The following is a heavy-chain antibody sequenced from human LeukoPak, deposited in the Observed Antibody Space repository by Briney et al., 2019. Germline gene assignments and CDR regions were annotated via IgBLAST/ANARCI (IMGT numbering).Heavy chain of an antibody. J-gene: IGHJ5*02. V-gene: IGHV3-33*01. CDR1: GFTFSNYG. Sequence: GRSLRLSCAASGFTFSNYGMHWVRPAPGKGLKWVAVIWYDGSNKYRADSVKGRFTISRDNSKNTLYLQINSLRAEDTAMYYCARELPPVVNYRFDHWGQGTLVTVSS. CDR2: IWYDGSNK. CDR3: ARELPPVVNYRFDH. D-gene: IGHD1-7*01.